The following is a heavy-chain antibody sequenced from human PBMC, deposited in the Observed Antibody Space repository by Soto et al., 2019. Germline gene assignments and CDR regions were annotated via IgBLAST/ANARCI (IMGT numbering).Heavy chain of an antibody. CDR1: GGSVSTYY. D-gene: IGHD3-3*01. CDR3: ARYDFWSGSLDAFDM. V-gene: IGHV4-59*02. Sequence: SETLSLTCTVSGGSVSTYYWSWIRQTPGKGLEWIGYIHHSGSTNYNPSLKSRVAMSMDTSKNQFSLHLTSVTTADTAVYYCARYDFWSGSLDAFDMWGQGTMVTVS. CDR2: IHHSGST. J-gene: IGHJ3*02.